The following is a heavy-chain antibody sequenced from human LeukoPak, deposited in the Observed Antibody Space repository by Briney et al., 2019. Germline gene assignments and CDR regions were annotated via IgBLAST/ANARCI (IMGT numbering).Heavy chain of an antibody. V-gene: IGHV3-53*03. CDR3: ARAGFYSGWYVVDF. CDR1: GFTVSNNY. J-gene: IGHJ4*01. D-gene: IGHD6-19*01. Sequence: GGSLRLSCAASGFTVSNNYMSWVRQRPGKGLEWVSVIYSGGNTYYADSVRGRFTISRDNSQNTLYLQMNSLRVDDTALYFCARAGFYSGWYVVDFWGHGTLVSVSS. CDR2: IYSGGNT.